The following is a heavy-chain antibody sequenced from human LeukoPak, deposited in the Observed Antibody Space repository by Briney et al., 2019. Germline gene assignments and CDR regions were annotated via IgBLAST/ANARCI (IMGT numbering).Heavy chain of an antibody. J-gene: IGHJ6*03. CDR2: INPNSGGT. D-gene: IGHD2-2*01. Sequence: ASVKVSCKASGYTFTGYYMHWVRQAPGQGLERMGWINPNSGGTNYAQKFQGRVTMTRDTSTSTAYMELSRLRSDDTAVYYCARAGVVPAANYYYYYYMDVWGKGTTVTVSS. CDR3: ARAGVVPAANYYYYYYMDV. V-gene: IGHV1-2*02. CDR1: GYTFTGYY.